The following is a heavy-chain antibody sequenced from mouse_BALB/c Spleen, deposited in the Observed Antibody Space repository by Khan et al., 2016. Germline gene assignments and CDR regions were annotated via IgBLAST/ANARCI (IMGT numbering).Heavy chain of an antibody. V-gene: IGHV1-4*01. D-gene: IGHD2-13*01. CDR2: INPSSGYT. CDR1: GYTFTIYT. Sequence: QVQLQQSGAELARPGASVKMSCKASGYTFTIYTMHWVKQRPGQGLEWIGYINPSSGYTNYNQKFKDKATLTAAVSSSTSYMPRSSLTSQDSSVYYFAGSSRLGCDYLFDYWDQGTTLTVSS. J-gene: IGHJ2*01. CDR3: AGSSRLGCDYLFDY.